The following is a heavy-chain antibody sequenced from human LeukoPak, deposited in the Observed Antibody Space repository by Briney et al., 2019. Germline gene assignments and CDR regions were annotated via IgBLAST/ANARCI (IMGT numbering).Heavy chain of an antibody. J-gene: IGHJ4*02. CDR1: GYIFTSYA. CDR3: ARSGIAAAGYRGDY. Sequence: ASVKVSCKASGYIFTSYAMNWVRQAPGQGLEWMGWINTNTGNPTYAQGFTGRFVFSLDTSVSTAYLQISSLKAEDTAVYYCARSGIAAAGYRGDYWGQGTLVTVSS. V-gene: IGHV7-4-1*02. D-gene: IGHD6-13*01. CDR2: INTNTGNP.